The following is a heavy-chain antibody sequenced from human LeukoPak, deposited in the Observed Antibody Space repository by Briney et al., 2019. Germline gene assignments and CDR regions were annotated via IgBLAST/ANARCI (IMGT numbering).Heavy chain of an antibody. CDR2: IWYDGSNK. CDR1: GFTFSSYG. V-gene: IGHV3-33*01. J-gene: IGHJ6*02. Sequence: GGSLRLSCAASGFTFSSYGMHWVRQAPGKGLEWVAVIWYDGSNKYYADSVKGRFTISRDNSKNTLYPQMNSLRAEDTAVYYCARSGSYYASNYYYGMDVWGQGTTVTVSS. CDR3: ARSGSYYASNYYYGMDV. D-gene: IGHD1-26*01.